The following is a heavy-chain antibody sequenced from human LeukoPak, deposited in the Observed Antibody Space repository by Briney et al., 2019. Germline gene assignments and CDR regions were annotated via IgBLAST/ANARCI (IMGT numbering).Heavy chain of an antibody. J-gene: IGHJ4*02. Sequence: ASVKVSCKASGYTFTIYGITWVRQAPGQGLEWMGWISTYNGNTHYAQKLQGRVTMTTDTSTSTVYMELRSLRSDDTAVYYCARGSPPRRNYDSRGYYSYYFDYWGQGTLVTVCS. V-gene: IGHV1-18*01. CDR1: GYTFTIYG. CDR3: ARGSPPRRNYDSRGYYSYYFDY. D-gene: IGHD3-22*01. CDR2: ISTYNGNT.